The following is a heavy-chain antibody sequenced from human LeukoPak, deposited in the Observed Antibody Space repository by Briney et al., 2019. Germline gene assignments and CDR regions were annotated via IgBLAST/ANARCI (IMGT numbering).Heavy chain of an antibody. Sequence: SETLSLTCAVYGGSFSGYYWSWIRQPPGKGLEWIGEINHSGSTNYNPSLKSRVTISVDTSKNQFSLKLGSVTAADTAVYYCAMPDYGSGSFPYMDVWGKGTTVTVSS. J-gene: IGHJ6*03. CDR2: INHSGST. CDR1: GGSFSGYY. CDR3: AMPDYGSGSFPYMDV. D-gene: IGHD3-10*01. V-gene: IGHV4-34*01.